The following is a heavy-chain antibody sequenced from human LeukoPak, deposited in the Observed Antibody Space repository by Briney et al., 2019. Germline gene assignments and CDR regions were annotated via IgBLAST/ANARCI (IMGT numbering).Heavy chain of an antibody. V-gene: IGHV4-61*01. CDR2: IYYSGST. CDR3: ARDNDAFDI. CDR1: GGTVSSGSYY. Sequence: YPSETLSLTCTGSGGTVSSGSYYWSWLGQPPGKGLEWIGYIYYSGSTNYNPSLKSRVTISVDTSKNQFSLKLSSVTAADTAVYYCARDNDAFDIWGQGTMVTVSS. J-gene: IGHJ3*02.